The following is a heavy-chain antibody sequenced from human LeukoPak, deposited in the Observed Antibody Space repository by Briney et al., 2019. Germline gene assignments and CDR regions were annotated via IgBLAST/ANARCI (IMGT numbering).Heavy chain of an antibody. Sequence: SETLSLTCTVSGGSMSSSYWSWIRQPPGKGLEWIGYIYYSGSTNYNPSLKSRVTISRDMSKNQFSLKLTSVTAADTAVYYCARRKIVATFDYWGQGTLVTVSS. CDR3: ARRKIVATFDY. D-gene: IGHD5-12*01. CDR1: GGSMSSSY. J-gene: IGHJ4*02. CDR2: IYYSGST. V-gene: IGHV4-59*08.